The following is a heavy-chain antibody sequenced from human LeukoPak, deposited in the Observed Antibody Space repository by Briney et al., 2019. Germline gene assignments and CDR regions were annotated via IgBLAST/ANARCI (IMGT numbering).Heavy chain of an antibody. Sequence: SVKVSCKASGGTFSSYAISWVRQAPGQGLEWMGGIIPIFGTANYAQKFQGRVTITADESTSTAYMELSSLRSEDTAVYYCARGALLLGPEGDYYYYMDVWGRGTTVTVSS. J-gene: IGHJ6*03. CDR1: GGTFSSYA. V-gene: IGHV1-69*13. CDR3: ARGALLLGPEGDYYYYMDV. CDR2: IIPIFGTA. D-gene: IGHD3-10*01.